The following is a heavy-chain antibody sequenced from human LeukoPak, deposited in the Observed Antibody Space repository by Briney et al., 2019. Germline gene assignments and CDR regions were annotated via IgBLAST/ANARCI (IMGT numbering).Heavy chain of an antibody. CDR3: AKTPVDLWSGNNWFDP. Sequence: SETLSLTCTVSGGSISSYYWSWIRQPPGKGLEWIGYIYYSGSTNYNPSLKSRVTISVDTSKNQFSLKLSSVTAADTAVYYCAKTPVDLWSGNNWFDPWGQGTLVTVSS. CDR1: GGSISSYY. J-gene: IGHJ5*02. CDR2: IYYSGST. V-gene: IGHV4-59*08. D-gene: IGHD3-3*01.